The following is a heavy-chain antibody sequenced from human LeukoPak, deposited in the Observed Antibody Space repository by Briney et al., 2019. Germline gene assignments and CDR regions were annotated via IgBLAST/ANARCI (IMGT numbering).Heavy chain of an antibody. CDR3: ASTRYDYAGD. Sequence: RGTPRLSCAASGFSFRSYRMNWVPQAPGQGLEWVSSISTGSDYMLYTESVKGRFTIAGDNDKNLLHLQMNSLRAEDTAVYICASTRYDYAGDWGQGTLVTVSS. V-gene: IGHV3-21*01. CDR2: ISTGSDYM. CDR1: GFSFRSYR. J-gene: IGHJ4*02. D-gene: IGHD4-17*01.